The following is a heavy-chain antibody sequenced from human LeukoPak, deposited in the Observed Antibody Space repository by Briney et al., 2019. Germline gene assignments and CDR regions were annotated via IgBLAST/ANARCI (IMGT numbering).Heavy chain of an antibody. CDR1: GFTFLTYA. CDR3: AKGFSTYVYNWFDP. CDR2: ISGGSGST. Sequence: PGGSLRLSCAASGFTFLTYAMNRVRQAPGAGLEGAAGISGGSGSTYYADSVKRRFTVSRDNSKSTLYLQMNSLRAADTAVYYCAKGFSTYVYNWFDPWGQGTLVTVSS. V-gene: IGHV3-23*01. J-gene: IGHJ5*02. D-gene: IGHD3-16*01.